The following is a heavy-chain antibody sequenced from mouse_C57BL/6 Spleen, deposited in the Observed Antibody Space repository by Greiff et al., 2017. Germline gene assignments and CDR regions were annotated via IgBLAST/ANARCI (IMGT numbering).Heavy chain of an antibody. D-gene: IGHD1-1*01. CDR2: IYPGDGDT. Sequence: VQRVESGAELVKPGASVKISCKASGYAFSSYWMNWVKQRPGKGLEWIGQIYPGDGDTNYNGKFKGKATLTADKSSSTAYMQLSSLTSEDSAVYFCARYHHGSSPDWYFDVWGTGTTVTVSS. CDR1: GYAFSSYW. V-gene: IGHV1-80*01. J-gene: IGHJ1*03. CDR3: ARYHHGSSPDWYFDV.